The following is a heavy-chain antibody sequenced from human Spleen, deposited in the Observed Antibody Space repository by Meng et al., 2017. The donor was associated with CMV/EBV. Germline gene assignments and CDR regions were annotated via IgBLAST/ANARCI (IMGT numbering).Heavy chain of an antibody. V-gene: IGHV3-21*01. CDR1: GFTFSCYS. Sequence: EVQLVESGGGLVKPGGSXXLSCAASGFTFSCYSMNWVRQAPGKGLEWVSSISSSSSYIYYADSVKGRFTISRDNAKNSLYLQMNSLRAEDTAVYYCAVGRFGEFCPFDYWGQGTLVTVSS. CDR2: ISSSSSYI. J-gene: IGHJ4*02. CDR3: AVGRFGEFCPFDY. D-gene: IGHD3-10*01.